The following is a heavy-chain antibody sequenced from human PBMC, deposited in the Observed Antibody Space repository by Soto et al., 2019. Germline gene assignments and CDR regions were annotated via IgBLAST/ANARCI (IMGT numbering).Heavy chain of an antibody. D-gene: IGHD6-19*01. CDR1: GSTFGAWS. CDR3: ARVHSSGWFKVDY. Sequence: GGSLRLSCAASGSTFGAWSVNWVRQAPGKGLEWVSYISSSSTTYYADSVRGRFAISRDNAKNSLYLQMSSLRDEDTAVYYCARVHSSGWFKVDYWGQGTLVTVSS. V-gene: IGHV3-48*02. CDR2: ISSSSTT. J-gene: IGHJ4*02.